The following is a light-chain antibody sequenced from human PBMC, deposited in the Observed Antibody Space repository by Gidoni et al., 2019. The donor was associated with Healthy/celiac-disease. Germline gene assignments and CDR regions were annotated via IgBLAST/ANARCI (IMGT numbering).Light chain of an antibody. Sequence: EIVLTQSPGPLSLSPGERATLSCRASQSVTNNYLAWYQQKPGQAPRLVIYDASNRATGIPDRFSGSGSGPDFTLTISRLEPEDFAVYYCQQSGSSPYTFXQXTKLEIK. J-gene: IGKJ2*01. V-gene: IGKV3-20*01. CDR1: QSVTNNY. CDR2: DAS. CDR3: QQSGSSPYT.